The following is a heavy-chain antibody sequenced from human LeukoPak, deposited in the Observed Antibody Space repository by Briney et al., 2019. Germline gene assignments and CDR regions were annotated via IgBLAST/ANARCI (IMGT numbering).Heavy chain of an antibody. J-gene: IGHJ4*02. V-gene: IGHV1-69*06. Sequence: GASVKVSCKASGGTFSSYAISWVRQAPGQGLEWMGGIIPIFGTANYAQKFQGRVTITADKSTSTAYMELSSLRSEDTAVYYCATQGSSWYFDYWGQGTLVTVSS. D-gene: IGHD6-13*01. CDR2: IIPIFGTA. CDR3: ATQGSSWYFDY. CDR1: GGTFSSYA.